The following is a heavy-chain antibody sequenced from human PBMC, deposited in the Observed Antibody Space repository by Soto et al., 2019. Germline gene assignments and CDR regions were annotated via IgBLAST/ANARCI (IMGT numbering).Heavy chain of an antibody. D-gene: IGHD3-3*01. V-gene: IGHV3-30*03. CDR3: ARAYYDFWSGYWGPDYYYGMDV. CDR2: ISYDGSNK. Sequence: GGSLRLSCAASGFTFSSYGMHWVRQAPGKGLEWVAVISYDGSNKYYADSVKGRFTISRDNSKNTLYLQMNSLRAEDTAVYYCARAYYDFWSGYWGPDYYYGMDVWGQGTTVTVSS. CDR1: GFTFSSYG. J-gene: IGHJ6*02.